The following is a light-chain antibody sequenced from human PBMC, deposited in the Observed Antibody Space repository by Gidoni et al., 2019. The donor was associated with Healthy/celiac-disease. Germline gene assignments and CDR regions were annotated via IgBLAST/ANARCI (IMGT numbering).Light chain of an antibody. CDR2: AAS. CDR3: QQSYSTLPT. Sequence: DIQINQSPSSLSASVGDRVTITCRASQSISSYLNWYQQKPGKAPKLLIYAASSLQSGVPSRFSGSGSGTEFTLTISSLQPEDFATYYCQQSYSTLPTFGQGTKVEIK. V-gene: IGKV1-39*01. J-gene: IGKJ1*01. CDR1: QSISSY.